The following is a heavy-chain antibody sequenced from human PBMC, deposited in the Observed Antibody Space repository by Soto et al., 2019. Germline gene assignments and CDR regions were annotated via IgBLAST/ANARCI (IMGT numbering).Heavy chain of an antibody. Sequence: PGGSLRLSCAASGFTFSSYWMSWVRQAPGKGLEWVANIKQDGSEKYYVDSVKGRFTISRDNAKNSLYLQMNSLRAEDTAVYYCARDMSQARGYSCFDYWGQGTLVTVSS. CDR3: ARDMSQARGYSCFDY. D-gene: IGHD3-22*01. V-gene: IGHV3-7*01. CDR1: GFTFSSYW. J-gene: IGHJ4*02. CDR2: IKQDGSEK.